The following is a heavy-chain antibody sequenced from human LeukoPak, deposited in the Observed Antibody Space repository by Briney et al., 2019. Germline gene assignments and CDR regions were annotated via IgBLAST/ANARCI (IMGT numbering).Heavy chain of an antibody. J-gene: IGHJ4*02. Sequence: LGESLKISCEGSGYNFSNYWIGWVRQMPGKGLEWMGIIYPGDYETRYSPSFQGLVTISVDKSISTAYLQWSSLKASDTTMYYCAIPPGYCGNDCSFDHWGQGTLVTVSS. D-gene: IGHD2-21*02. CDR2: IYPGDYET. V-gene: IGHV5-51*01. CDR3: AIPPGYCGNDCSFDH. CDR1: GYNFSNYW.